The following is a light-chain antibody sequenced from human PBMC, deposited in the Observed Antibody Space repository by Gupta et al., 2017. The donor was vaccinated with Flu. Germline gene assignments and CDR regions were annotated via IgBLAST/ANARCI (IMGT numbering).Light chain of an antibody. CDR3: QSSAGNPREV. J-gene: IGLJ1*01. CDR1: SSNIGAGYD. V-gene: IGLV1-40*01. Sequence: QSVLTQPPSVSGAPGQRVTISCTGSSSNIGAGYDVHWYQQFPGKAPKLLIYANTNRPSGVPDRFSASRSGTSASLAITGLQAEDEADYYCQSSAGNPREVFGTGTKVTVL. CDR2: ANT.